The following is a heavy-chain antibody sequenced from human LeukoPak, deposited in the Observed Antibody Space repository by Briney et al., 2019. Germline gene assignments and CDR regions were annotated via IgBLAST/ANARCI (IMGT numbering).Heavy chain of an antibody. CDR1: GFTVSNNY. Sequence: PGGSLRLSCAASGFTVSNNYMSWVRQAPGKGLEWVSAISGSGGSTYYADSVKGRFTISRDNSKNTLYLQMNSLRAEDTAVYYCAKVKQLARYYMDVWGKGTTVTVSS. D-gene: IGHD6-13*01. V-gene: IGHV3-23*01. J-gene: IGHJ6*03. CDR2: ISGSGGST. CDR3: AKVKQLARYYMDV.